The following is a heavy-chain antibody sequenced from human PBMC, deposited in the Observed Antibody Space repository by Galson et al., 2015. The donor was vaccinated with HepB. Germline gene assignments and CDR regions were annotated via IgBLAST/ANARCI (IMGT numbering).Heavy chain of an antibody. CDR2: ISGGGLGA. CDR1: GFTFSNYA. D-gene: IGHD7-27*01. V-gene: IGHV3-23*01. J-gene: IGHJ3*02. CDR3: ARDLRAIDWGTFDI. Sequence: SLRLSCAVSGFTFSNYAMSWVRQAPGKGLEWVPGISGGGLGAYYADSVKGRFTISRDNSKSSLYLQMNSLRGEDTAVYYCARDLRAIDWGTFDIWGQGTMVTVS.